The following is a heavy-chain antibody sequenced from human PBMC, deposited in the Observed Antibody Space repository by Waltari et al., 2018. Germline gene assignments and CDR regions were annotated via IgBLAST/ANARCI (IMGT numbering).Heavy chain of an antibody. Sequence: EVQLVESGGGLVQPGGSLRLSCAASGFTYSMYGLHWVRQAPGKGLVWVSRSNRDGSSTSYADSVKGRFTISKDNAKNTVYLQMNSLRAEDTAIYYCARGARRTTVTTGWWYFDLWGRGTLVTVSS. CDR3: ARGARRTTVTTGWWYFDL. D-gene: IGHD4-17*01. J-gene: IGHJ2*01. CDR1: GFTYSMYG. CDR2: SNRDGSST. V-gene: IGHV3-74*01.